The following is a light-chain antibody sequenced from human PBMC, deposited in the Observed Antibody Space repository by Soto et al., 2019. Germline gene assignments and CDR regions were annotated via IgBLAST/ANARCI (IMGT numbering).Light chain of an antibody. CDR1: QGISTY. CDR2: GAS. V-gene: IGKV1-9*01. CDR3: QQLNSDWYA. Sequence: DIQLTQSPSFLSASVGDRVTITCRASQGISTYLAWYLQRPGKAPKLLIYGASTLQSGGPSRFSGGGAGTEFTLTISSLQAEDFGTYYCQQLNSDWYAFGQGTKLEIK. J-gene: IGKJ2*01.